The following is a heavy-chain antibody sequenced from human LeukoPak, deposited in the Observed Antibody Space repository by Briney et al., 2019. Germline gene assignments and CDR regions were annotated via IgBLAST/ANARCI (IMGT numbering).Heavy chain of an antibody. V-gene: IGHV1-2*02. Sequence: ASVKVSCKASVYTFTGYFIHWVRQAPGQGLEWMGWISPNSGGTNYAQKFQGRVTMTRDTSISTAYMELSRLRSDDTAVYYCARDSYGALDYWGQGTLVTVSS. CDR2: ISPNSGGT. CDR3: ARDSYGALDY. CDR1: VYTFTGYF. D-gene: IGHD1-26*01. J-gene: IGHJ4*02.